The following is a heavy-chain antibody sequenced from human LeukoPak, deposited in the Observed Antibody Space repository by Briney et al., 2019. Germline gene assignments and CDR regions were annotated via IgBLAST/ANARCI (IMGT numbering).Heavy chain of an antibody. V-gene: IGHV4-39*01. CDR1: GGSISSSSYY. CDR3: ARHHPDPVLRSTYCYYYYMDV. Sequence: SETLSLTCTVSGGSISSSSYYWGWIRQPPGKGLEWIGSIYYSGSTYYNPSLKSRVTISVDTSKNQFSLKLSSVTAADTAVYYCARHHPDPVLRSTYCYYYYMDVWGKGTTVTVSS. D-gene: IGHD3-10*02. CDR2: IYYSGST. J-gene: IGHJ6*03.